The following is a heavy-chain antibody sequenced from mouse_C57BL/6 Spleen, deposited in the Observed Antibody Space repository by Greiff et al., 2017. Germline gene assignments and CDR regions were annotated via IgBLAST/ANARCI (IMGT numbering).Heavy chain of an antibody. CDR1: GFTINDYY. CDR2: IDPDDGDT. Sequence: EVQLQQSGAELVRPGASVKLSCTASGFTINDYYMHWVKQRPEQGLEWIGRIDPDDGDTEYAPKFQGKATMTADTSSNTAYLQLSGLTSEDTAVYYCTTPLGTTVRGYWGQGTTLTVSS. V-gene: IGHV14-1*01. CDR3: TTPLGTTVRGY. J-gene: IGHJ2*01. D-gene: IGHD1-1*01.